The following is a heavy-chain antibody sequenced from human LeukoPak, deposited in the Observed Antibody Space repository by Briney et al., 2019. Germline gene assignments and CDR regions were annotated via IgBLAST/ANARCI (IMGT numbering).Heavy chain of an antibody. D-gene: IGHD1-7*01. Sequence: GRSLRLSCAASGFTFSSYAMHWVRQAPGKGLEWVAVISYDGSNKYYADSVKGRFTISRDNSKNTLYLQMNSLRAEDTAVYYCARGQSLELLDYWGQGTLVTVSS. CDR2: ISYDGSNK. CDR3: ARGQSLELLDY. CDR1: GFTFSSYA. V-gene: IGHV3-30-3*01. J-gene: IGHJ4*02.